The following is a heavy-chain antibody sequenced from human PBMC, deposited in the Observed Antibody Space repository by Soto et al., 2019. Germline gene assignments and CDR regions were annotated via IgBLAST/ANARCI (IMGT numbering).Heavy chain of an antibody. D-gene: IGHD1-26*01. J-gene: IGHJ5*02. CDR1: GGSISSYY. Sequence: PSETLSLTCTVSGGSISSYYWSWIRQPPGKGLEWIGYIYYSGSTYYNPSLKSRVTISVDTSKNQFSLKLSSVTAADTAVYYCARDTGGSYHWGQGTLVTVSS. CDR2: IYYSGST. CDR3: ARDTGGSYH. V-gene: IGHV4-59*12.